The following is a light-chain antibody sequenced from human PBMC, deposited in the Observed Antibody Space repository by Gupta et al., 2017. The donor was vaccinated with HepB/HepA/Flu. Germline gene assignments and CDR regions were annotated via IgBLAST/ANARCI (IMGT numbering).Light chain of an antibody. CDR2: DVS. CDR3: SSYTTSSAV. J-gene: IGLJ2*01. V-gene: IGLV2-14*03. CDR1: SSDIGGYNF. Sequence: QSALTKPASVSGSPGQSITISCTGTSSDIGGYNFVSWYQQYPGKAPKLMIFDVSDRPSGVSNRFSGSKSGNTASLTISGLQAEDEAVYYCSSYTTSSAVFGGGTKVTVL.